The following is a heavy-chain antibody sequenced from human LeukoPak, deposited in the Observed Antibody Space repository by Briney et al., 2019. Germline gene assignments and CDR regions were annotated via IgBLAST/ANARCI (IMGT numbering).Heavy chain of an antibody. J-gene: IGHJ4*02. D-gene: IGHD3-16*01. CDR2: VSGSGGST. CDR3: AKFGGGYWIRFDY. V-gene: IGHV3-23*01. Sequence: GGSLRLSCAASGFTFSSYAMSWVRQAPGKGLEWVSAVSGSGGSTYYADSVKGRFTISRDNSKNTLYLQMNSLRAEDTAVYYCAKFGGGYWIRFDYWGQGTLVTVSS. CDR1: GFTFSSYA.